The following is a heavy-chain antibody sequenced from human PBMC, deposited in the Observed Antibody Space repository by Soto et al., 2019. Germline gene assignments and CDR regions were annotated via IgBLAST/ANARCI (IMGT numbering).Heavy chain of an antibody. CDR3: AKDTSDFWSGYPAPSFDY. Sequence: PGGSLRLSCAASGFTFDDYTMPWVRQAPGKGLEWVSLISWDGGSTYYADSVRGRFTISRDNSKNSLYLQMNSLRTEDTALYYCAKDTSDFWSGYPAPSFDYWGQGTLVTVSS. V-gene: IGHV3-43*01. J-gene: IGHJ4*02. CDR1: GFTFDDYT. D-gene: IGHD3-3*01. CDR2: ISWDGGST.